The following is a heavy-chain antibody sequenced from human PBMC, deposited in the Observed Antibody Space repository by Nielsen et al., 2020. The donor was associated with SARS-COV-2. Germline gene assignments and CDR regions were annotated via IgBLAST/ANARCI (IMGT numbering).Heavy chain of an antibody. V-gene: IGHV1-3*01. CDR1: RYSFASYS. Sequence: ASVKVSCKASRYSFASYSMHWVRQAPGQRLEWMGWINVGNGNTRYSQKFQGRVTITRDTSASTAYMELSGLSSEDTAVYYCARSRGCSATGCFFDYWGQGALVTVSS. CDR2: INVGNGNT. D-gene: IGHD2-15*01. J-gene: IGHJ4*02. CDR3: ARSRGCSATGCFFDY.